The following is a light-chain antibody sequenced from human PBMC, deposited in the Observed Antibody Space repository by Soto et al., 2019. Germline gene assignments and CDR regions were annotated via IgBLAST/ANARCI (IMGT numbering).Light chain of an antibody. CDR3: SSYAGSNNYV. CDR2: EVS. V-gene: IGLV2-8*01. Sequence: QSVLTQPPSASGSPGQSVTISCTGTSSDVGGYNYVSWYQQHPGKAPKLMISEVSKWPSGVPDRFSGSKSGNTASLTVSGLQAEDEADYYCSSYAGSNNYVFGTGTKLTVL. CDR1: SSDVGGYNY. J-gene: IGLJ1*01.